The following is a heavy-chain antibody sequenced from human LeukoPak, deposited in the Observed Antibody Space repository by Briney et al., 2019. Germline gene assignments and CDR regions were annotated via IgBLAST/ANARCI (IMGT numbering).Heavy chain of an antibody. Sequence: QSGGSLRLSCAASGFTFSSYGMHWVRQAPGKGLEWVAFIRYDGSNKYYADSVKGRFTISRDNSKNTLYLQMNSLRAEDTAVYYCARDPYGFWSGYYPDYWGQGTLVTVSS. CDR2: IRYDGSNK. CDR3: ARDPYGFWSGYYPDY. CDR1: GFTFSSYG. D-gene: IGHD3-3*01. J-gene: IGHJ4*02. V-gene: IGHV3-30*02.